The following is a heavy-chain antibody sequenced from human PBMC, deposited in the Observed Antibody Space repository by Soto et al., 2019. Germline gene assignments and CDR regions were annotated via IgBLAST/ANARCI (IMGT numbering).Heavy chain of an antibody. CDR3: ARLPWAAYGGIVDP. CDR2: IYYSGSP. Sequence: SETLSLTCTVSGGSISSYYWSWIRQPPGKGLEWIGNIYYSGSPNYNPSLKSRVTISVDTSKNQFSLKLSSVTAADTAVYYCARLPWAAYGGIVDPWGQGTLVSVS. V-gene: IGHV4-59*01. CDR1: GGSISSYY. D-gene: IGHD4-17*01. J-gene: IGHJ5*02.